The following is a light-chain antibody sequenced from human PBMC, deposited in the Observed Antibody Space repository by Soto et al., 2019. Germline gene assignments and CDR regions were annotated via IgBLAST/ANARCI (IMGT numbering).Light chain of an antibody. CDR2: GAF. CDR1: QSVSNN. CDR3: QQYYNWPPEYT. J-gene: IGKJ2*01. Sequence: DIVMTQSPATLSVSPGERATLSCRASQSVSNNLAWYQQKPGQAPRLLIYGAFTRATGIPARFSGSGSGTEFTLTISSLQSEDFAVYYCQQYYNWPPEYTFGQGTKLEIK. V-gene: IGKV3-15*01.